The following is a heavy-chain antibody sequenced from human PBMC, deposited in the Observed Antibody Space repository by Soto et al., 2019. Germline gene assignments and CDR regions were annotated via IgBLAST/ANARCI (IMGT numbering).Heavy chain of an antibody. D-gene: IGHD3-16*01. J-gene: IGHJ5*02. CDR3: VRVLFGGNNWFDP. Sequence: SVKVSCKASGGTFSSYAISWVRQAPGQGLEWMGGIIPIFGTANYAQKFQGRVTITADESTSTAYMELSSLRSEDMAVYYCVRVLFGGNNWFDPWGQGTLVTVSS. V-gene: IGHV1-69*13. CDR1: GGTFSSYA. CDR2: IIPIFGTA.